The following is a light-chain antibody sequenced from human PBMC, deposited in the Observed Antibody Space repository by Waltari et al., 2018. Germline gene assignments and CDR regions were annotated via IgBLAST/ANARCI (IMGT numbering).Light chain of an antibody. CDR2: KAY. J-gene: IGKJ1*01. Sequence: DIQMTQSPSTLSASVGDRVTITCRASQSISSWLAWYQQKPGKAPKLLIYKAYSLESGVPSLFSGSGSGTEFTLTINSLQPDDLANYYCQQYNNFPWTFGQGTKVEIK. CDR1: QSISSW. CDR3: QQYNNFPWT. V-gene: IGKV1-5*03.